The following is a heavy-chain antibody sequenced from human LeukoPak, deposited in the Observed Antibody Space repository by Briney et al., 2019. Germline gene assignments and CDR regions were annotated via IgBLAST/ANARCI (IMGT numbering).Heavy chain of an antibody. CDR2: IYHGGST. V-gene: IGHV4-38-2*02. CDR3: ARCSSSSLWFDP. J-gene: IGHJ5*02. CDR1: GYSISSGYY. Sequence: SETLSLTCTVSGYSISSGYYWGWIRQPPGKGLEWIGSIYHGGSTYYNPSLKSRVTISVDTSKNQFPLKLSSVTAADTAVYYCARCSSSSLWFDPWGQGTLVTVSS. D-gene: IGHD6-6*01.